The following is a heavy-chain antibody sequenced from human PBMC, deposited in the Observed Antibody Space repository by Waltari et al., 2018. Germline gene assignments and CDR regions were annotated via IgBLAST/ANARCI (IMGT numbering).Heavy chain of an antibody. CDR3: ARDRGRGLYLDS. V-gene: IGHV4-4*02. J-gene: IGHJ4*02. Sequence: QVQLQESGPGLVKPSGTLSVTCAVSGDSISGSYWWSWVRQPPGKGLEWIGQIPGSGGSNYNPSLEGRGTVSIDTSTNHFSLKVTSATAADTAVYYCARDRGRGLYLDSWGQGTLVTVSP. CDR1: GDSISGSYW. CDR2: IPGSGGS. D-gene: IGHD2-15*01.